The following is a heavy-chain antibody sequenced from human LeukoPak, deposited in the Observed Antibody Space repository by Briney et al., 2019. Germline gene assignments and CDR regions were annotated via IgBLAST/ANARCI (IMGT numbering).Heavy chain of an antibody. CDR3: AKGVRGYSLDDAFDI. CDR1: GFTFSIYN. V-gene: IGHV3-21*04. Sequence: PGGSLRLSCAASGFTFSIYNMNWVRQAPGKGLQWVSYISSSGTYIYYADSVKGRFTISRDNSKNTLYLQMNSLRAEDTAVYYCAKGVRGYSLDDAFDIWGQGTMVTVSS. J-gene: IGHJ3*02. CDR2: ISSSGTYI. D-gene: IGHD5-18*01.